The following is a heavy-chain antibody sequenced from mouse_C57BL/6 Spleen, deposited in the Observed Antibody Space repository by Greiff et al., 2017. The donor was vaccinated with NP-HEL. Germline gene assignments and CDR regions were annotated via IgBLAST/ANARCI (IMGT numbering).Heavy chain of an antibody. J-gene: IGHJ1*03. Sequence: VQLQQSGAELVKPGASVKLSCKASGYTFTSYWMHWVKQRPGQGLEWIGMIHPNSGSTNYNEKFKSKATLTVDKSSSTAYMQLSSLTSEDSAVYYCASSTYGSSPYWYFDVWGTGTMVTVSS. V-gene: IGHV1-64*01. CDR1: GYTFTSYW. D-gene: IGHD1-1*01. CDR3: ASSTYGSSPYWYFDV. CDR2: IHPNSGST.